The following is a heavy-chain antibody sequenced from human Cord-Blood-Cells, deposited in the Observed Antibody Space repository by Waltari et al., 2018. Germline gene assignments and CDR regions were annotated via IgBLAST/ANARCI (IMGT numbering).Heavy chain of an antibody. CDR3: AKVPYGDFDY. V-gene: IGHV3-23*01. CDR2: ISGSGGST. D-gene: IGHD4-17*01. CDR1: GFTFSRHS. Sequence: EVQLLESGGGLVQPGGSLRLPCAASGFTFSRHSLSWVRQAPGKGLGWVSAISGSGGSTYYADAVKGRFTISRDNSKNTLYLQMNSLRAEDTAVYYCAKVPYGDFDYWGQGTLVTVSS. J-gene: IGHJ4*02.